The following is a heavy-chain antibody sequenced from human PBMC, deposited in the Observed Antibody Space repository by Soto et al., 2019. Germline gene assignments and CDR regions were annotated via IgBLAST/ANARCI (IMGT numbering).Heavy chain of an antibody. Sequence: SQTLSLTCAISGDSVSSNSAAWNWIRQSPSRGLEWLGRTYYRSKWYNDYAVSVKSRITINPDTSKNQFSLQLNSVTPEDTAVYYCARVWGTSYGSGSYYNSLPFDYWGQVTLVTVSS. V-gene: IGHV6-1*01. CDR2: TYYRSKWYN. J-gene: IGHJ4*02. CDR1: GDSVSSNSAA. CDR3: ARVWGTSYGSGSYYNSLPFDY. D-gene: IGHD3-10*01.